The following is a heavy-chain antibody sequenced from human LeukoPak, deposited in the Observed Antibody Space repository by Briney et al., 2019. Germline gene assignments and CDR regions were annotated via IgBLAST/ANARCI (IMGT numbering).Heavy chain of an antibody. CDR2: ISSSGSTI. D-gene: IGHD3-10*01. J-gene: IGHJ6*03. CDR1: GFTFSSYE. CDR3: ARAKEAVVRGLRYYYYMDV. Sequence: PGGSLRLSCAASGFTFSSYEMNWVRQAPGKGLEWVSYISSSGSTIYYADSVKGRFTIPRDNAKNSLYLQMNSLRAEDTALYHCARAKEAVVRGLRYYYYMDVWGKGTTVTISS. V-gene: IGHV3-48*03.